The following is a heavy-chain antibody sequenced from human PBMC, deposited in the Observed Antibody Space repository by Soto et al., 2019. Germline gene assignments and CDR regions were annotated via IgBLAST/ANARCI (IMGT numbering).Heavy chain of an antibody. Sequence: SETLSLTCSVCGASIISNDWWIWIRQTPGKGLEWIGEIFHSGRTNYSPSFKSRVTISVDTSKSQFSLEMASVTAADTAVHYCARANLRSGWTFDHWGQGSPVTVSS. CDR3: ARANLRSGWTFDH. CDR2: IFHSGRT. CDR1: GASIISNDW. J-gene: IGHJ4*02. D-gene: IGHD6-19*01. V-gene: IGHV4-4*02.